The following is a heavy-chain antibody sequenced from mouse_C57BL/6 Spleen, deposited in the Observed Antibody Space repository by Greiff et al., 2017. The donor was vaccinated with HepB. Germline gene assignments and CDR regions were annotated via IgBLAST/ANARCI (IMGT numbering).Heavy chain of an antibody. CDR2: INPNNGGT. J-gene: IGHJ2*01. V-gene: IGHV1-22*01. D-gene: IGHD4-1*01. Sequence: VQLKESGPELVKPGASVKMSCKASGYTFTDYNMHWVKQSHGKSLEWIGYINPNNGGTSYNQKFKGKATLTVNKSSSTAYMELRSLTSEDSAVYYCARTNWDEGDFDYWGQGTTLTVSS. CDR3: ARTNWDEGDFDY. CDR1: GYTFTDYN.